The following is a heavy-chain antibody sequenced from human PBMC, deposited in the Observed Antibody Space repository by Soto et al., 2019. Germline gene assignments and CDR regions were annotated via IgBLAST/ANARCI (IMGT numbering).Heavy chain of an antibody. CDR1: GYTFTSYG. CDR2: ISAYNGNT. J-gene: IGHJ5*02. CDR3: ARESAVAALDP. Sequence: QVQLVQSGAEVKKPGASVKVSCKASGYTFTSYGISWVRQAPGQGLEWMGWISAYNGNTNYAQKLQGRVTMTTDTSPSTAYMEVRRLGSDDTAVYYCARESAVAALDPWGQGTLVTLPS. D-gene: IGHD5-12*01. V-gene: IGHV1-18*01.